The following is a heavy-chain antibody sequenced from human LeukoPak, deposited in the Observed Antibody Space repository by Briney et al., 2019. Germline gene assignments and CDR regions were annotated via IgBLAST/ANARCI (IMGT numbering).Heavy chain of an antibody. D-gene: IGHD3-22*01. CDR1: GFTFSSYA. CDR2: ISYDGSNK. V-gene: IGHV3-30*01. Sequence: PGGSLRLSCAASGFTFSSYAMHWVRQAPGKGLEWVAVISYDGSNKYYADSVKGRFTISRDNSKNTLYLQMNSLRAEDTAVYYCARAPYYYDSSGQGEGKSNYFDYWGQGTLVTVSS. J-gene: IGHJ4*02. CDR3: ARAPYYYDSSGQGEGKSNYFDY.